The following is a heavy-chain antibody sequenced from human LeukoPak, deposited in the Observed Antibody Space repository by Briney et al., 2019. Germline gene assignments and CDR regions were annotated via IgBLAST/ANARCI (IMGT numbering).Heavy chain of an antibody. D-gene: IGHD5-12*01. J-gene: IGHJ4*02. CDR1: GYTFTSYG. CDR2: IGAYNGNT. CDR3: AREYSGYDWGHFDY. V-gene: IGHV1-18*01. Sequence: ASVKVSCKASGYTFTSYGISWVRQAPGQGLEWMGWIGAYNGNTNYAQKLQGRVTMTTDKSTSTAYIELRSLRSDDTAVYYCAREYSGYDWGHFDYWGQGTLVTVSS.